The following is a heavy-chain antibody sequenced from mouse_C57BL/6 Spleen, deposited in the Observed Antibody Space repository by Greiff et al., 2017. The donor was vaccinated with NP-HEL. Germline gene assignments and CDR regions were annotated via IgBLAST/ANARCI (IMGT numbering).Heavy chain of an antibody. CDR2: INPSSGYT. V-gene: IGHV1-7*01. CDR3: ARSYYGNYHFDY. CDR1: GYTFTSYW. Sequence: QVQLKQSGAELAKPGASVKLSCKASGYTFTSYWMHWVKQRPGQGLEWIGYINPSSGYTKYNQKFKDKATLTADKSSSTAYMQLSSLTYDDSAVYYCARSYYGNYHFDYWGQGTTLTVSS. J-gene: IGHJ2*01. D-gene: IGHD2-10*01.